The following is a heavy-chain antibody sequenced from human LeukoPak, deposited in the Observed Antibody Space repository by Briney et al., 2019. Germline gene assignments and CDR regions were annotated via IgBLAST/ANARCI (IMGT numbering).Heavy chain of an antibody. J-gene: IGHJ4*02. D-gene: IGHD1-26*01. Sequence: SETLSLTCAVYGGSFSGHYWSWIRQPPGKGLEWIGEINHSGSTNYNPSLKSRVTISVDTSKNQFSLKLSSVTAADTAVYYCARRPTLGSSPRPLDYWGQGTLVTVSS. CDR3: ARRPTLGSSPRPLDY. V-gene: IGHV4-34*01. CDR1: GGSFSGHY. CDR2: INHSGST.